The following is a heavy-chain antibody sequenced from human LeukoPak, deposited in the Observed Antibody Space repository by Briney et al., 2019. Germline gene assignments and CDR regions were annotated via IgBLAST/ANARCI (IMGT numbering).Heavy chain of an antibody. Sequence: SETLSLTCAVYGGSFRGYYWSWIRQPPGKGLEWIGYIYYSGSTYDNPSLKSRLSISVDTSKNQFSLKLSSVTAADTAVYYCARATYYYDSSGPFPEYYFDYWGQGTLVTVSS. J-gene: IGHJ4*02. CDR1: GGSFRGYY. CDR3: ARATYYYDSSGPFPEYYFDY. V-gene: IGHV4-34*09. CDR2: IYYSGST. D-gene: IGHD3-22*01.